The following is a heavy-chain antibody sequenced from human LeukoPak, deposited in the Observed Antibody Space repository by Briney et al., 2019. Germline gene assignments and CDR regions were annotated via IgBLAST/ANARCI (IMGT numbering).Heavy chain of an antibody. D-gene: IGHD4-11*01. CDR3: ARNNYVTHFYGLDV. V-gene: IGHV4-59*01. CDR1: GGSINSYY. CDR2: IYYSGST. Sequence: SEILSLTCTVSGGSINSYYWSWIRQPPGKGLEWIAYIYYSGSTNYNPSLKSRVTISVDTSKNQFSLKLSSVTAADTAVYFCARNNYVTHFYGLDVWGQGTTVTVSS. J-gene: IGHJ6*02.